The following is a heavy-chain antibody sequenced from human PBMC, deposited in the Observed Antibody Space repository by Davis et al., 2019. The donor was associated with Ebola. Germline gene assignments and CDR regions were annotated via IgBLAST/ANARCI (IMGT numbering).Heavy chain of an antibody. Sequence: GESLKISCAASGFTFNDYAMHWVRQAPGKGLEWVSAISGSGGSTYYADSVKGRFTISRDNSKNTLYLQMNSLRAEDTAVYYCARGGLSDYYYYYMDVWGKGTTVTVSS. CDR1: GFTFNDYA. J-gene: IGHJ6*03. D-gene: IGHD1-26*01. V-gene: IGHV3-23*01. CDR3: ARGGLSDYYYYYMDV. CDR2: ISGSGGST.